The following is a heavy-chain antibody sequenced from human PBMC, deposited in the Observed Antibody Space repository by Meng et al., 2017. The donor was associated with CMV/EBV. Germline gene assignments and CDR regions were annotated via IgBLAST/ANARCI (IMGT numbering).Heavy chain of an antibody. Sequence: EVQLVESGGAVVQPGGSLRLSCPASGFTFSADWMSWVRQAPGKGLGWVANINRDGDEIHYVDSLKGRVTISRDNAENSLYLQVNSLGAEDTAGYYCARAYRRGYYYFDYWGQGTLVTVSS. CDR1: GFTFSADW. CDR3: ARAYRRGYYYFDY. D-gene: IGHD6-25*01. CDR2: INRDGDEI. J-gene: IGHJ4*02. V-gene: IGHV3-7*03.